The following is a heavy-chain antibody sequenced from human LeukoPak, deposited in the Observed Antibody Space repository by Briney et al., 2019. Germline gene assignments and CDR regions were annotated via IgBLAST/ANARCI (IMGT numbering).Heavy chain of an antibody. CDR3: ARREAAAAGESNWFDP. CDR1: GGSFSGYY. V-gene: IGHV4-34*01. CDR2: IYYSGST. D-gene: IGHD6-13*01. J-gene: IGHJ5*02. Sequence: SETLSLTCAVYGGSFSGYYWSWIRQPPGKGLEWIGSIYYSGSTYYNPSLKSRVTISVDTSKNQFSLKLSSVTAADTAVYYCARREAAAAGESNWFDPWGQGTLVTVSS.